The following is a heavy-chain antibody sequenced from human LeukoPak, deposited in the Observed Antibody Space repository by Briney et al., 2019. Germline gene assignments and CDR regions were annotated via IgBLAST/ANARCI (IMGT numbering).Heavy chain of an antibody. Sequence: GGSLRLSCAASGFTFSSYAMHWVRQAPGKGLEWVAVISYDGSNKYYAGSVKGRFTISRDNSKNTLYLQMNSLRAEDTAVYYCARERWFGDSAFDYWGQGTLVTVSS. D-gene: IGHD3-10*01. CDR1: GFTFSSYA. CDR3: ARERWFGDSAFDY. CDR2: ISYDGSNK. V-gene: IGHV3-30*04. J-gene: IGHJ4*02.